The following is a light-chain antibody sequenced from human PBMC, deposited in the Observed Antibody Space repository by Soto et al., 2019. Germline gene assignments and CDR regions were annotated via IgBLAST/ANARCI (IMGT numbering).Light chain of an antibody. J-gene: IGLJ1*01. V-gene: IGLV2-8*01. Sequence: QSALAQPPSASGSPGQSVTISCTGTSSDVGGYNYVSWYQQHPGKAPKLMIFEVSKRPSGVPDRFSGSKSGNSASLAVCGLRSEDEADYYCAAWDDSLSGRVFGTGTKVTVL. CDR3: AAWDDSLSGRV. CDR2: EVS. CDR1: SSDVGGYNY.